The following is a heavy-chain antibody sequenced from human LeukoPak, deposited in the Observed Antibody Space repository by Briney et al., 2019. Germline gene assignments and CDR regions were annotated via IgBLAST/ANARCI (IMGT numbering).Heavy chain of an antibody. D-gene: IGHD5-12*01. V-gene: IGHV3-23*01. J-gene: IGHJ6*02. Sequence: TGGSLRLSCAASGFTFSSYAMSWVRQAPGKGLEWVSAIIGSGGSTYYADSVKGRFTISRDNSKNTLYLQMNSLRAEDTAVYYCALALSGEGYYYYYYGMDVWGQGTTVTVSS. CDR3: ALALSGEGYYYYYYGMDV. CDR2: IIGSGGST. CDR1: GFTFSSYA.